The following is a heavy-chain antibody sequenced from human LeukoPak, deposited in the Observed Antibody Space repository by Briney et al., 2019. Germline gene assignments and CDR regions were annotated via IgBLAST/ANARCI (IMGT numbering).Heavy chain of an antibody. CDR2: ISWNSGSI. CDR3: AKAPIPELYGMDV. CDR1: GFTFDDYA. J-gene: IGHJ6*02. V-gene: IGHV3-9*01. Sequence: SLRLSCAASGFTFDDYAMHWVRPAPGKGLEWVSGISWNSGSIGYADSVKGRFTISRDNAKNSLYLQMNSLRAEDTALYYCAKAPIPELYGMDVWGQGTTVTVSS. D-gene: IGHD1-14*01.